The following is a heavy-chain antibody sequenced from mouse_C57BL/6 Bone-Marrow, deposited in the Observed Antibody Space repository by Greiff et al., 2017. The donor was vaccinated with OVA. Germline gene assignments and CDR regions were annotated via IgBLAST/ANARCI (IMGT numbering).Heavy chain of an antibody. CDR1: GYTFTSYT. CDR2: INPSSGYT. CDR3: ARSSNYGFAY. J-gene: IGHJ3*01. D-gene: IGHD2-5*01. Sequence: QVQLQQSGAELARPGASVKMSCKASGYTFTSYTMHWVKQRPGQGLEWIGYINPSSGYTKYNQKFKDKATLTAEKSSSTAYMQLSSLTSEDSAVYYCARSSNYGFAYWGQGTLVTVSA. V-gene: IGHV1-4*01.